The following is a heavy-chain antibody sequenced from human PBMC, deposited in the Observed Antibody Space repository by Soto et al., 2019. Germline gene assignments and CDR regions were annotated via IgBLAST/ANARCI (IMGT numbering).Heavy chain of an antibody. Sequence: GGSLRLSCAASGFTLSAYWMTWVRQAPGKGLEWVANINRDGSKKSYLDSVRGRFTISRDNAKNSLYLQMNSLRDEDTAVYYCARPEYSSSSYGMDVWGQGTTVTVSS. D-gene: IGHD6-6*01. CDR1: GFTLSAYW. CDR3: ARPEYSSSSYGMDV. J-gene: IGHJ6*02. CDR2: INRDGSKK. V-gene: IGHV3-7*04.